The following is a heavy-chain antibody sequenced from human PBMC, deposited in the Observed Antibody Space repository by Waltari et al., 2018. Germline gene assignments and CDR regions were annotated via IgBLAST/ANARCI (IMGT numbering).Heavy chain of an antibody. D-gene: IGHD1-26*01. CDR3: ARDRRSILFDY. CDR2: IYSGGST. Sequence: EVQLVESGGGLVQPGGSLSLSCAASGFTFSSYSMNWVRQAPGKGLEWVSVIYSGGSTYYADSVKGRFTISRDNSKNTLYLQMNSLRAEDTAVYYCARDRRSILFDYWGQGTLVTVSS. J-gene: IGHJ4*02. CDR1: GFTFSSYS. V-gene: IGHV3-66*02.